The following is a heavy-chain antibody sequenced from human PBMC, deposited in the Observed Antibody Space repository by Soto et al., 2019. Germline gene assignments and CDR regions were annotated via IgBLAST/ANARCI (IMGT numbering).Heavy chain of an antibody. Sequence: ASVKVSCKASGGTFSSTHAINWVRQAPGQGLEWMGGIVPVFRSANYAQRFRGRITITADEYTSTVYLYLNDLRSDDTAVYYCARRYCASDNCPLFYYFVDLWGLGTTVTVSS. CDR3: ARRYCASDNCPLFYYFVDL. CDR2: IVPVFRSA. D-gene: IGHD2-21*02. J-gene: IGHJ6*02. V-gene: IGHV1-69*13. CDR1: GGTFSSTHA.